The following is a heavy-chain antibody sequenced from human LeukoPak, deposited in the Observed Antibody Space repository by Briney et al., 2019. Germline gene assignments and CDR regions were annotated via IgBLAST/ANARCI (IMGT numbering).Heavy chain of an antibody. D-gene: IGHD6-6*01. V-gene: IGHV4-59*01. CDR2: IYYGGST. CDR1: GGPISSYF. Sequence: SETLSLTCTVSGGPISSYFWNWIRQPPGKGLEWIGHIYYGGSTNNNPSLKSRVTISVDTSKNQFSLKLSSVTAADTAVYYCARAPLSRGSSIAAHWLDPWGQGTLVTVSS. J-gene: IGHJ5*02. CDR3: ARAPLSRGSSIAAHWLDP.